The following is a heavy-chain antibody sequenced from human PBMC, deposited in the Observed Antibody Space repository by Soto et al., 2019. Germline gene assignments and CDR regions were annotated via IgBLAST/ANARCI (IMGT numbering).Heavy chain of an antibody. CDR3: ARDYSTSGWYQDY. V-gene: IGHV3-66*01. Sequence: EVQLVESGGGLVQPGGSLRLSCAASGFTVSSNYMSWVRQAPGKGLEWVSVIYSGGSTYYADSVKGRFTISRDNSKNTLYLQMNSLRAEDTAVYYCARDYSTSGWYQDYWGQGTLVTVSS. J-gene: IGHJ4*02. D-gene: IGHD6-19*01. CDR1: GFTVSSNY. CDR2: IYSGGST.